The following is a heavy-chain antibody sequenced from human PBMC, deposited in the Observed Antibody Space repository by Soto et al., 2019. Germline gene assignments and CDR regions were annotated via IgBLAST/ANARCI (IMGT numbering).Heavy chain of an antibody. CDR1: GGSISSGGYY. CDR3: ARGAGYDSSGYPIPTLYNWFDP. J-gene: IGHJ5*02. CDR2: IYYSGST. D-gene: IGHD3-22*01. Sequence: SETLSLTCTVSGGSISSGGYYWSWIRQHPGKGLEWIGYIYYSGSTYYNPSLKSRVTISVDTSKNQFSLKLSSVTAADTAVYYCARGAGYDSSGYPIPTLYNWFDPWGQGTLITVSS. V-gene: IGHV4-31*03.